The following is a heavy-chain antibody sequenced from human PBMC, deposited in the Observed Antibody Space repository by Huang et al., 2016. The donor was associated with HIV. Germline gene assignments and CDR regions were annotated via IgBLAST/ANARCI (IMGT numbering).Heavy chain of an antibody. J-gene: IGHJ4*02. V-gene: IGHV1-2*02. D-gene: IGHD6-6*01. Sequence: QVQLVQSGAEVKNPGASVRVSCKASGYTLTDPNIHWVRQAPGQGLEWRGWINPKRGGTIYAQRFQGRITMTRDTTISTVHMDLRRIQSDDTAMYFCARDWSFGSSTSPADWGQGTLVTVSS. CDR2: INPKRGGT. CDR1: GYTLTDPN. CDR3: ARDWSFGSSTSPAD.